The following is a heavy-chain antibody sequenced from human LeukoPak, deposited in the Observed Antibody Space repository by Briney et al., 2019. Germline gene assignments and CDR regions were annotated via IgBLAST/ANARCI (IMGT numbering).Heavy chain of an antibody. D-gene: IGHD2-15*01. Sequence: SETLSLTCTVSGGSISSSSYYWGWIRQPPGKGREWIGSIYYSGSTYYNPSLKSRVTISVDTSKNQFSLKLSSVTAADTAVYYCARRGGQIGGNLDYWGQGTLVTVSS. CDR2: IYYSGST. J-gene: IGHJ4*02. CDR1: GGSISSSSYY. CDR3: ARRGGQIGGNLDY. V-gene: IGHV4-39*01.